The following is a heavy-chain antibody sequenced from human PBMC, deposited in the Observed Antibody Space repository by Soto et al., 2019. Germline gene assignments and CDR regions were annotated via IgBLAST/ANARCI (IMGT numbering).Heavy chain of an antibody. V-gene: IGHV3-30-3*01. CDR3: ARANARGYDSSPNGYYYGMDV. CDR1: GFTFSSYA. Sequence: GGSLRLSCAASGFTFSSYAMHWVRQAPGKGLEWVAVISYDGSNKYYADSVKGRFTISRDNSKNTLYLQMNSLRAEDTAVYYCARANARGYDSSPNGYYYGMDVWGQGTTVTVSS. J-gene: IGHJ6*02. CDR2: ISYDGSNK. D-gene: IGHD3-22*01.